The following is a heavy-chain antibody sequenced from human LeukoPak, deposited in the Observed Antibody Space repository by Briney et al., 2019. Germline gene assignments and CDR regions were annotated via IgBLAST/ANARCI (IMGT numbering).Heavy chain of an antibody. J-gene: IGHJ5*02. CDR2: IKQDGSEK. V-gene: IGHV3-7*05. D-gene: IGHD2-2*01. CDR3: ARGYCISTNCYHNWFDP. Sequence: GGSLRLSCAASVFTFSSYWMSWVRQAPGKGLEWVANIKQDGSEKYYVDSVRGRFTISRDNAKNPLYLQVNSLRAEVTAVYYCARGYCISTNCYHNWFDPWGQGTLVTVSS. CDR1: VFTFSSYW.